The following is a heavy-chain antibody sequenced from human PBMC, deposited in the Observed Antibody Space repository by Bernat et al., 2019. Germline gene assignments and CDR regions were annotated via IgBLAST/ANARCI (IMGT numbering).Heavy chain of an antibody. CDR2: IIPILGIA. CDR1: GGTFSSYT. D-gene: IGHD3-10*01. V-gene: IGHV1-69*02. Sequence: QVQLVQSGAEVKKPGSSVKVSCKASGGTFSSYTISWVRQAPGQGLEWMGRIIPILGIANYAQKFQGRVTITADKSTSTAYMERSSLRSEDTAVYYCARAAFGESFPHFDSWDQGTLVTVSS. J-gene: IGHJ4*02. CDR3: ARAAFGESFPHFDS.